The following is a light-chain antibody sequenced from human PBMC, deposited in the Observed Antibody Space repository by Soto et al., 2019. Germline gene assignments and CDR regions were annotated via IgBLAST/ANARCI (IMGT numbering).Light chain of an antibody. CDR1: HSISDT. Sequence: EIVMTQSPATLSVSPGERATLSCRASHSISDTLAWYQQKPGQAPRLLIFGSSTRAPGIPARFSASGSETEFTLTITTLQSEEFAVYYCQQYNSWPRTFGQGTKVEFK. J-gene: IGKJ1*01. CDR3: QQYNSWPRT. CDR2: GSS. V-gene: IGKV3-15*01.